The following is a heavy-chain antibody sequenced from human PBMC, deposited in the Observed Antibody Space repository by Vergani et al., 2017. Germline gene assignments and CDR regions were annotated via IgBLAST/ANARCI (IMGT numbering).Heavy chain of an antibody. CDR3: VRYRGLCAGGRCYTEAWDY. Sequence: QVQLVESGGGVVQPGTSLRLSCVVSGFALNRHAMYWVRQAPGKELEWGVGISFDGTNEYYPDLVKGRFTISRDIAKNTLYLQVRSLRLEDTGVYHCVRYRGLCAGGRCYTEAWDYWGQGTPVTVSS. CDR2: ISFDGTNE. CDR1: GFALNRHA. J-gene: IGHJ4*02. V-gene: IGHV3-30-3*01. D-gene: IGHD2-2*02.